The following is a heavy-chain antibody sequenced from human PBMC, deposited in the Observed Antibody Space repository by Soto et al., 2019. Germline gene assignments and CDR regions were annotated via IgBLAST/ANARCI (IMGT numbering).Heavy chain of an antibody. Sequence: GGSLRLSCAASGFTVSSNYMSWVRQAPGKGLEWVSVIYSGGSTYYADSVKGRSTISRDNSKNTLYLQMNSLRAEDTAVYYWARSFGVALNAFDIWGQGTMVTVAS. CDR3: ARSFGVALNAFDI. CDR2: IYSGGST. D-gene: IGHD3-3*01. CDR1: GFTVSSNY. V-gene: IGHV3-66*01. J-gene: IGHJ3*02.